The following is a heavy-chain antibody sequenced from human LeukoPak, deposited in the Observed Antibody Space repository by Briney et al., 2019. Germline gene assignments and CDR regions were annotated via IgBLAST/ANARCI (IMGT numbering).Heavy chain of an antibody. CDR2: IYHSGST. CDR3: ARPWRSDFWSGYWYYFDY. J-gene: IGHJ4*02. CDR1: GYSISSGYY. D-gene: IGHD3-3*01. Sequence: SETLSLTCAVSGYSISSGYYWAWIRQPPGKGLEWIGSIYHSGSTYYNPSLKSRVTISVDTSKNQFSLKLSSVTPADTAVYYCARPWRSDFWSGYWYYFDYWGQGTLVTVSS. V-gene: IGHV4-38-2*01.